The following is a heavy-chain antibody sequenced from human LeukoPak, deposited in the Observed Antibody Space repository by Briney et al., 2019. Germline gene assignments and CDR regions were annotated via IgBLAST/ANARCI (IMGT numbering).Heavy chain of an antibody. CDR2: IGSDNKP. V-gene: IGHV3-23*05. CDR1: GFTFSSYA. CDR3: VRELPPVVQYYFDH. D-gene: IGHD1-7*01. J-gene: IGHJ4*02. Sequence: GGSLRLSCEASGFTFSSYAMAWVRQAPGKGLEWVSSIGSDNKPHYSESVKGRFAISRDNSRNTLYLQMNSLRAEDTAVYYCVRELPPVVQYYFDHWGPGTLVTVSS.